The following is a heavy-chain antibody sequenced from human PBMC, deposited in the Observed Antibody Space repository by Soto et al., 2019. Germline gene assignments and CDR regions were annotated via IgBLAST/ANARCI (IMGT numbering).Heavy chain of an antibody. V-gene: IGHV3-43*01. J-gene: IGHJ6*02. Sequence: GGSLRLSCAASGFTFDDYTMHWVRQAPGKGLEWVSLISWDGGSTYYADSVKGRFTISRDNSKNSLYLQMNSLRTEDTALYYWAKALGYCSSTSCYGYYYGMDVWGQGTTVTVSS. CDR3: AKALGYCSSTSCYGYYYGMDV. D-gene: IGHD2-2*01. CDR1: GFTFDDYT. CDR2: ISWDGGST.